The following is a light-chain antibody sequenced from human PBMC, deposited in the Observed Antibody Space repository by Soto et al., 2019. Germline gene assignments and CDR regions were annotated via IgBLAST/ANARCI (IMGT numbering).Light chain of an antibody. J-gene: IGLJ2*01. CDR2: RSN. Sequence: QSVLTKPPSASGTPGQRGPISCSGSSSNIGSNSVYWYQQFPGAAPNLLIYRSNQRPSGVPDRFSGSMSCTSASLAISGLRSEDEADYYCEAWDYRLSGWVFGGGTKVTVL. CDR3: EAWDYRLSGWV. CDR1: SSNIGSNS. V-gene: IGLV1-47*01.